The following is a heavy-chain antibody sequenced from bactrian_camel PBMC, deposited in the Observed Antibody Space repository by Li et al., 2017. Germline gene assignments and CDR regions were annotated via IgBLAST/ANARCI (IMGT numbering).Heavy chain of an antibody. CDR2: IEVDDGTT. J-gene: IGHJ4*01. V-gene: IGHV3S53*01. CDR1: GYVFSTCE. Sequence: HVQLVESGGGSVRAGGSLKLSCEAVSGYVFSTCEMGWYRQAPGKEREGVAAIEVDDGTTSYLESVKGRFTISEDNDKTTVYLQMNSLKLEDSAMYYCAADFDRTASGFVQWGGSQTPIYQGQGTQVTVS. D-gene: IGHD5*01.